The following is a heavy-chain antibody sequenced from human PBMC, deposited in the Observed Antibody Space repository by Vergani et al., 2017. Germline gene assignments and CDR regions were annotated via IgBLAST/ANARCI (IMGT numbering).Heavy chain of an antibody. CDR3: AKDWGTTGTPFDY. Sequence: TASGFTFSSYAMSWVRQAPGKGLEWVSAISGSGGSTYYADSVKGRFTISRDNSKNTLYLRMNSLRAEDTAVYYCAKDWGTTGTPFDYWGQGTLVTVSS. V-gene: IGHV3-23*01. CDR2: ISGSGGST. CDR1: GFTFSSYA. D-gene: IGHD1-1*01. J-gene: IGHJ4*02.